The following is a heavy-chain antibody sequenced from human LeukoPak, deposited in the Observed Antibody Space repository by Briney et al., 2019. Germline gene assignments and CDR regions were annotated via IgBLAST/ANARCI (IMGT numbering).Heavy chain of an antibody. V-gene: IGHV3-21*01. Sequence: GGSLRLSCAASGFTFSSYSMNWVRQAPGKGLEWVSSISSSSSYIYYADSVKGRFTISRDNAKNSLYLQMNSLRAEDTAVYYCARSRIAARPHDYWGQGTLVTVSS. D-gene: IGHD6-6*01. CDR3: ARSRIAARPHDY. CDR2: ISSSSSYI. CDR1: GFTFSSYS. J-gene: IGHJ4*02.